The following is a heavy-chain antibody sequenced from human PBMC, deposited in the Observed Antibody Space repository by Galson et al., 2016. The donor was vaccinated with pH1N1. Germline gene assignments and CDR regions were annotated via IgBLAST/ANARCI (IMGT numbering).Heavy chain of an antibody. D-gene: IGHD3-16*01. CDR3: ARRVGRSFDY. Sequence: SVKVSCKASGYTFSDYAIHWWRQAPGQRLEWMGWINVGNGNTKYSQKFLDRVTITRDTSATTAYMELSSLRFEDTAVYYCARRVGRSFDYWGQGTLVTVSS. CDR2: INVGNGNT. V-gene: IGHV1-3*01. J-gene: IGHJ4*02. CDR1: GYTFSDYA.